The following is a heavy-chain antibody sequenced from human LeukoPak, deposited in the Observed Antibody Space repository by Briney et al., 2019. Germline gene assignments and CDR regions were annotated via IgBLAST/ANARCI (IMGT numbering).Heavy chain of an antibody. D-gene: IGHD5-24*01. CDR3: TRDQMNY. CDR1: AFTFSRNY. CDR2: IFSNGDT. V-gene: IGHV3-53*01. Sequence: GGSLRLSCTASAFTFSRNYMLWVRQAPGKGLEWVSLIFSNGDTHYADSVKGRFTISRDTSKNTVSLQMNSLRVEDTAMYYCTRDQMNYWGQGTQVTVSS. J-gene: IGHJ4*02.